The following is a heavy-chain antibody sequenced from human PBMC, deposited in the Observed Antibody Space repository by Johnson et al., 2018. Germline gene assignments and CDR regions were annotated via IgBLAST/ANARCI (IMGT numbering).Heavy chain of an antibody. J-gene: IGHJ3*02. CDR1: GGSISSGDYY. V-gene: IGHV4-30-4*08. CDR2: IYYSGST. Sequence: QVQLQESGPGLVKPSQTLSLTCNVSGGSISSGDYYWSWIRQPPGKGLEWIGYIYYSGSTYYNPSLKSRVTISVETSKKQFSLKLSSVTAAGTAVYYCARSAYYFENGGGHDAFDIWGQGTMVTVSS. D-gene: IGHD3-22*01. CDR3: ARSAYYFENGGGHDAFDI.